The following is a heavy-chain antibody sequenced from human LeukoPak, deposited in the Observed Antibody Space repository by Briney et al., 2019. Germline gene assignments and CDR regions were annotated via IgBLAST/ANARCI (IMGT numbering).Heavy chain of an antibody. V-gene: IGHV3-23*01. Sequence: GGTLGLSCAASGFTFSFGMTWVRQAPGKGLEWVSSISVDGGEKNYADSVKGRFVISRDNSKNTLYLQMNSLRAEDTAVYYCAKDGSTYYYDSSGYYYYDYYYYYYMDVWGKGTTVTISS. CDR3: AKDGSTYYYDSSGYYYYDYYYYYYMDV. CDR1: GFTFSFG. CDR2: ISVDGGEK. D-gene: IGHD3-22*01. J-gene: IGHJ6*03.